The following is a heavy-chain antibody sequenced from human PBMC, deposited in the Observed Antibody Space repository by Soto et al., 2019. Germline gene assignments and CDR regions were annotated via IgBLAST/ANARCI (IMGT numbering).Heavy chain of an antibody. CDR2: IYYSGST. CDR1: GGSISSYY. CDR3: ARVSYDFWSGYHLPYYYMDV. D-gene: IGHD3-3*01. Sequence: SETLSLTCTISGGSISSYYWSWIRQPPGKGLEWIGYIYYSGSTNYNPSLKSRVTISVDTSKNQFSLKLSSVTAADTAVYYCARVSYDFWSGYHLPYYYMDVWGKGTTVTVSS. V-gene: IGHV4-59*01. J-gene: IGHJ6*03.